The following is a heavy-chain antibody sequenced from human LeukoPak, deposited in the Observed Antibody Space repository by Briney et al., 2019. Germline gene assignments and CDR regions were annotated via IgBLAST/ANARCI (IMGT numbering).Heavy chain of an antibody. CDR2: IHYSGST. V-gene: IGHV4-59*01. CDR3: ASSYAGYYYDSSGFDY. J-gene: IGHJ4*02. D-gene: IGHD3-22*01. CDR1: GGSISSYY. Sequence: SETLSLTCTVSGGSISSYYWSWIRQPPGKGLEWIGYIHYSGSTNNNPSLKSRVTISVDTSKNQFSLKLSSVTAADTAVYYCASSYAGYYYDSSGFDYWGQGTLVTVSS.